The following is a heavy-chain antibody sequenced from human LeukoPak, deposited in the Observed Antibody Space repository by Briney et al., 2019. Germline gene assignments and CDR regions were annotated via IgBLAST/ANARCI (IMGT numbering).Heavy chain of an antibody. Sequence: GSVKVSCKASGYTFTSFGISWVRQAPGQGLEWMGWISAYNGSTNYTQKLQCRVTMTTDTFTSTAYMELRSLRSEDTAVYYCARDQLLVPAAILGKDWFDPWRQGTLVTVSS. V-gene: IGHV1-18*01. CDR2: ISAYNGST. CDR3: ARDQLLVPAAILGKDWFDP. D-gene: IGHD2-2*02. CDR1: GYTFTSFG. J-gene: IGHJ5*02.